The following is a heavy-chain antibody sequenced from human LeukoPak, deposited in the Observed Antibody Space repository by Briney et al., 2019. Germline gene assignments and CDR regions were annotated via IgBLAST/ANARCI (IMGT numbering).Heavy chain of an antibody. J-gene: IGHJ4*02. CDR3: ARDAYYYGSGSQIFDY. CDR2: IYTSGST. CDR1: GGSISSYY. Sequence: SETLSLTCTVSGGSISSYYWSWLRQPAGKGLEWIGRIYTSGSTNYNPSLTSRVTMSVDTSKNQFSLKLSSVTAADTAVYYCARDAYYYGSGSQIFDYWGQGTLVTVSS. D-gene: IGHD3-10*01. V-gene: IGHV4-4*07.